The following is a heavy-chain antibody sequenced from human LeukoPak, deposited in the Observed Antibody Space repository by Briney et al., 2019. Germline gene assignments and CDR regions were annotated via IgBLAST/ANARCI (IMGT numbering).Heavy chain of an antibody. CDR2: IYYSGST. CDR1: GDSISSFY. Sequence: SETLSLTCTVSGDSISSFYWTWIRQPPGKGLEWIRYIYYSGSTNYNPSLKSRVTMSVDTSKNQFSLKLSSVTAADTAVYYCARGLTKWFGHHADDYWGQGTLVTVSS. J-gene: IGHJ4*02. V-gene: IGHV4-59*12. CDR3: ARGLTKWFGHHADDY. D-gene: IGHD3-10*01.